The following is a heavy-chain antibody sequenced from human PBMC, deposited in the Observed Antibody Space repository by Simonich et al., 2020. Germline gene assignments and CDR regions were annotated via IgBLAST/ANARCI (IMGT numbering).Heavy chain of an antibody. CDR1: GFTFSSYS. Sequence: EVQLVESGGGLVKPGGSLRLSCAASGFTFSSYSSNWVRQAPGKRLEWVASVSSSRSYIYYADSVKGRFTISRDNAKNSLYLQMNSLRAEDTAVYYCARDVDTAMVFDYWGQGTLVTVSS. J-gene: IGHJ4*02. V-gene: IGHV3-21*01. CDR3: ARDVDTAMVFDY. D-gene: IGHD5-18*01. CDR2: VSSSRSYI.